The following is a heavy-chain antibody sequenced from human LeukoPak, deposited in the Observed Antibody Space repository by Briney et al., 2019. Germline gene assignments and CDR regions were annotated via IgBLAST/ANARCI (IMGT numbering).Heavy chain of an antibody. CDR2: IYSGGST. CDR1: ELTLSDNY. J-gene: IGHJ4*02. CDR3: ARSGYSSTWYLQNFELDY. Sequence: PGGSLRLSCAASELTLSDNYMSWIRQAPGRGPEWVSFIYSGGSTYYADSVKGRFTISRDNAKNSLYLQMNSLRAEDTAVYFCARSGYSSTWYLQNFELDYWGQGTLVTVSS. D-gene: IGHD2-2*01. V-gene: IGHV3-53*01.